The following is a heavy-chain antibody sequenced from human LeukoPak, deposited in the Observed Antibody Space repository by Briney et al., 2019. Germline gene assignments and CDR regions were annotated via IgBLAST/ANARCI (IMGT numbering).Heavy chain of an antibody. J-gene: IGHJ5*02. Sequence: ASVKVSCKASGGTFSSYAISWVRQAPGQGLEWMGRIIPIFGTANYAQKFQGRVTITTDESTSTAYMELSSPRSEDTAVYYCARGDIVVVPAAIGKEINNRFDPWGQGTLVTVSS. CDR2: IIPIFGTA. CDR1: GGTFSSYA. D-gene: IGHD2-2*01. V-gene: IGHV1-69*05. CDR3: ARGDIVVVPAAIGKEINNRFDP.